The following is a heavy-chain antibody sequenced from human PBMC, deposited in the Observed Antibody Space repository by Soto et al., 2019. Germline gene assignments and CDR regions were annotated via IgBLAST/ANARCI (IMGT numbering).Heavy chain of an antibody. J-gene: IGHJ6*02. CDR3: ARHCSSTSCYGDYYYYGMDV. Sequence: PGESLKISCRGSGYSFTSYWISWVRQMPGKGLEWMGRIDPSDSYTNYSPSFQGHVTISADKSISTAYLQWSSLKASDTAMYYCARHCSSTSCYGDYYYYGMDVWGQGTTVTVFS. V-gene: IGHV5-10-1*01. CDR1: GYSFTSYW. D-gene: IGHD2-2*01. CDR2: IDPSDSYT.